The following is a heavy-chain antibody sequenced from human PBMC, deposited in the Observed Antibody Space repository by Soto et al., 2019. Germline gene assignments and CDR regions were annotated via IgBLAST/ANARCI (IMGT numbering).Heavy chain of an antibody. Sequence: QVQLVQSGAGVKKPGSSVKVSCKASGGTFSSYTISWVRQAPGQGLEWMGRIIPILGIANYAQKFQGRVTITADKSTSTAYMELSSLRSEDTAVYYCARSSGGDYSDYWGQGTLVTVSS. D-gene: IGHD4-17*01. J-gene: IGHJ4*02. CDR2: IIPILGIA. CDR3: ARSSGGDYSDY. V-gene: IGHV1-69*02. CDR1: GGTFSSYT.